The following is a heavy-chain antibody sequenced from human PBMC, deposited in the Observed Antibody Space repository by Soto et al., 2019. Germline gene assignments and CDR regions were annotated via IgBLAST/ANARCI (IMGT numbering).Heavy chain of an antibody. CDR1: GYTFTSYD. D-gene: IGHD3-10*01. J-gene: IGHJ4*02. CDR2: VNPNNGHT. CDR3: VRLFYYGSGSWVE. Sequence: QVQLVQSGAEVKKPGASVKVSCKASGYTFTSYDINWVRQDTGQGLEWMGWVNPNNGHTGYAQKFQGRVTMTRNTSISTAYMELDSLISEDTAVYYCVRLFYYGSGSWVEWGQGTLVTVSS. V-gene: IGHV1-8*01.